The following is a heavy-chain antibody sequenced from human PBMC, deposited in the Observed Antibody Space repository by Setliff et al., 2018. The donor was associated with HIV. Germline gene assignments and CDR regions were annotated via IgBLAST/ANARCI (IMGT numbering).Heavy chain of an antibody. J-gene: IGHJ4*02. CDR3: ARLQKLDDIYYLDD. CDR1: GVSINSGDYF. D-gene: IGHD4-4*01. Sequence: SETLSLACTVSGVSINSGDYFWSWIRQHPGKGLEWIGYISYRGTTYYNPSFKSRVTMSMDTSKNQASLKLTSVTAADTAVHFCARLQKLDDIYYLDDWGQGTLVTVSS. V-gene: IGHV4-31*03. CDR2: ISYRGTT.